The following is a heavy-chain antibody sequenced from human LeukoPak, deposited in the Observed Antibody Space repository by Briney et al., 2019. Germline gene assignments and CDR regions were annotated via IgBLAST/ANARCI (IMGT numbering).Heavy chain of an antibody. CDR1: GFTFSIYS. Sequence: GGSLRLSCAASGFTFSIYSMDWVRQAPGKGLEWVSSISSGSTYIYYADSVKGRFTISRDDAKSSLSLQMNSLGAEDTAVYYCARANTNGYTYGNFDYWGQGTLVTVSS. J-gene: IGHJ4*02. CDR2: ISSGSTYI. V-gene: IGHV3-21*01. D-gene: IGHD5-18*01. CDR3: ARANTNGYTYGNFDY.